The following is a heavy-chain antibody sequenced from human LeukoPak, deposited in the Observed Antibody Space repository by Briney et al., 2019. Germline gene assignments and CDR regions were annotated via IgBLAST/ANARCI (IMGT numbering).Heavy chain of an antibody. CDR1: GGSITSNW. Sequence: SETLSLTCVVSGGSITSNWWSWVRQPPGKGLEWIGEIFHSGGTTYNPSLNSRVTISVDKSKSQFSLNLNSVTAADTAVYYCGRNGYYSVDFWGPGTLVTVSS. CDR3: GRNGYYSVDF. D-gene: IGHD4-17*01. CDR2: IFHSGGT. V-gene: IGHV4/OR15-8*01. J-gene: IGHJ4*02.